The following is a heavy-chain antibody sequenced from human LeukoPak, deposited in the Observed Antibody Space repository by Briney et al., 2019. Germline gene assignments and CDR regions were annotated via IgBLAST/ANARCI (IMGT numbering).Heavy chain of an antibody. D-gene: IGHD3-22*01. V-gene: IGHV3-74*01. Sequence: GGSLRLSCAASGFTVSSNYMSWVRQAPGKGLVWVSRINSDGSTTYYGDSVKGRFTISRDNAKNTLYLQMNSLRAEDTAVYYCARVVVVRERDIWGQGTMVTVSS. CDR1: GFTVSSNY. CDR3: ARVVVVRERDI. J-gene: IGHJ3*02. CDR2: INSDGSTT.